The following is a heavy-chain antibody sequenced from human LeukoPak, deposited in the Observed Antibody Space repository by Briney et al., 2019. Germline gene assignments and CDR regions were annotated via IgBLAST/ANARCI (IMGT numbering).Heavy chain of an antibody. V-gene: IGHV3-48*02. CDR2: IDGSGDTI. CDR1: GFTFSDYS. CDR3: SRRFDC. Sequence: GESLRLSCAASGFTFSDYSMNWVRQAPGKGLEWVSYIDGSGDTIYYADSMKGRFTISRDNAKNSLDLQMNSLRDEDTAEYYCSRRFDCWGQGTLVTVSS. J-gene: IGHJ4*02.